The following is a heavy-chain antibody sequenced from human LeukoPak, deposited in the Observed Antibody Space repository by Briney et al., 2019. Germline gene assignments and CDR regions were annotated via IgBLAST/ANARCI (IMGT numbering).Heavy chain of an antibody. V-gene: IGHV1-18*01. CDR2: ISAYNGNT. CDR1: GYTFSSYG. Sequence: ASVKVSCKASGYTFSSYGISWVRQAPGQGLEWMGWISAYNGNTNYAQKFRGRVTMTTDTSTSTAYMELRSLRSDDRAVYYCASLKTDGYFDYWGQGTLVTVSS. J-gene: IGHJ4*02. D-gene: IGHD5-24*01. CDR3: ASLKTDGYFDY.